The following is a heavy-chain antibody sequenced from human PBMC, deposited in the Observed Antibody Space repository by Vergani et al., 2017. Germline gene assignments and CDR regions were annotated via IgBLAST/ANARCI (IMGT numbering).Heavy chain of an antibody. V-gene: IGHV1-2*06. CDR3: ARVIVGWSRTNCFADH. CDR1: GFTFTSYH. Sequence: QVQLVQSGAEVKKPGASVRVSCKASGFTFTSYHIHWVRQAPGQGLDWLGRIDPNSVDTRYSQRFQDRVTITRDTSITTAYMEMTRLRPDDTAIYYSARVIVGWSRTNCFADHWGQGTLVTVSS. J-gene: IGHJ4*02. D-gene: IGHD2-2*01. CDR2: IDPNSVDT.